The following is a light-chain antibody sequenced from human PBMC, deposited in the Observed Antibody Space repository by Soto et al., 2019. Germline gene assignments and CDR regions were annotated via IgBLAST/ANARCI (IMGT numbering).Light chain of an antibody. Sequence: ELVMTQSPATLSVSPGGRATLSCRASQNGSTTLTWYGQKTGQNPRPVIYDASVRATGIPARLSGSGSGTESTLTISCLQSEDFAVYYCQQYNNRPGTFGQGTKVDIK. CDR1: QNGSTT. V-gene: IGKV3-15*01. J-gene: IGKJ1*01. CDR3: QQYNNRPGT. CDR2: DAS.